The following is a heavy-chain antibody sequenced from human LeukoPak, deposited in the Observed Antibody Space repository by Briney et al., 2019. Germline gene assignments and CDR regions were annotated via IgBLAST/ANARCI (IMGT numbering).Heavy chain of an antibody. Sequence: PSEPLSLTCTVSGGSISSGSYYWSWIRQPAGKGLEWIGRIYTSGSTNYNPSLKSRVTISVDTSKNQFSLKLSSVTAADTAVYYCARETGGSGWYDRVYWGQGTLVTVSS. D-gene: IGHD6-19*01. CDR2: IYTSGST. V-gene: IGHV4-61*02. J-gene: IGHJ4*02. CDR3: ARETGGSGWYDRVY. CDR1: GGSISSGSYY.